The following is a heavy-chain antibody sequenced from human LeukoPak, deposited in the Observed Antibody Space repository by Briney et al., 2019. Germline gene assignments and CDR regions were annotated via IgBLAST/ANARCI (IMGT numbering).Heavy chain of an antibody. CDR2: INLDGSMT. D-gene: IGHD1-14*01. CDR1: GITFSTSR. Sequence: PGGSLRLSCAASGITFSTSRMHWVRQAPGKGLVWVSQINLDGSMTSYAGSVKGRFTISRDNAKNTLYLQMNSLRAEDTAVYYCARDPRTGFDYWGQGTLVTVSS. CDR3: ARDPRTGFDY. V-gene: IGHV3-74*01. J-gene: IGHJ4*02.